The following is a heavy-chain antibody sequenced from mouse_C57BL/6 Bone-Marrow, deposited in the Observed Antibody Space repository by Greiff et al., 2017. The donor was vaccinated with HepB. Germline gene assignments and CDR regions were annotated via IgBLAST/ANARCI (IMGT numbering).Heavy chain of an antibody. CDR1: GYTFTSYW. Sequence: QVQLQQPGAELVKPGASVKLSCKASGYTFTSYWMHWVKQRPGQGLEWIGMIHPNSGSTNYNEKFKSKATLTVDKSSSTAYMKLSSLTSEDSAVYYCSRSGDGYYFYYAMDYWGQGTSVTVSS. V-gene: IGHV1-64*01. D-gene: IGHD2-3*01. CDR3: SRSGDGYYFYYAMDY. J-gene: IGHJ4*01. CDR2: IHPNSGST.